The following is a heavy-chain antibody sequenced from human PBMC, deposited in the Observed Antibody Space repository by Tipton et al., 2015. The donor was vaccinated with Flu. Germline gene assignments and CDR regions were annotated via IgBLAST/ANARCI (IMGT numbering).Heavy chain of an antibody. CDR2: VNPFFGPP. CDR3: ARDRSPGLERLDYYYLAV. CDR1: GGTFDTYS. V-gene: IGHV1-69*01. D-gene: IGHD3-10*01. J-gene: IGHJ6*03. Sequence: QSGAEVKKPGSSVRVSCKASGGTFDTYSITWVRQAPGQGLEWMGGVNPFFGPPQYAQKFQDRLTIDADDSTSTAYMELSGLRSDDTAVYYCARDRSPGLERLDYYYLAVWGKGTTVIVSS.